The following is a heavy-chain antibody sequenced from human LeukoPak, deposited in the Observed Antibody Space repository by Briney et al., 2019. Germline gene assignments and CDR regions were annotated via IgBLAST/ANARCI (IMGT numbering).Heavy chain of an antibody. CDR2: ITYNGSSK. J-gene: IGHJ6*02. D-gene: IGHD6-19*01. CDR1: GFTFRTYV. V-gene: IGHV3-30-3*01. CDR3: ERGAAVAGLLKDIYYGMGV. Sequence: PGRSLRLSCAASGFTFRTYVMHWVRQAPGKGLEWVSAITYNGSSKHYADSVKGRLTISRDNSKNTLHLQMNSLRAEDTAVYYCERGAAVAGLLKDIYYGMGVWGQGTTVTVSS.